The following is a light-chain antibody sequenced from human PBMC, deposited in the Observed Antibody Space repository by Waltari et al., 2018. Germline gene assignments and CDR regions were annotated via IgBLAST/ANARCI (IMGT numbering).Light chain of an antibody. CDR2: EGS. CDR1: KSDVVSSNL. Sequence: QSALIQPASVSGSPGQSITMSCTETKSDVVSSNLVCLYQQHPGKAPKFLIYEGSKRPSGVSYRFSGSKSGNTASLTISGLQADDEADYYCSSYAGSGSPRVFGGGTKLTVL. CDR3: SSYAGSGSPRV. V-gene: IGLV2-23*01. J-gene: IGLJ3*02.